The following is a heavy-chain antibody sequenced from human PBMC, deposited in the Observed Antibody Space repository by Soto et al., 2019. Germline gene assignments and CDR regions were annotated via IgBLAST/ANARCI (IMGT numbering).Heavy chain of an antibody. CDR1: GDSMSSSDYY. CDR2: IYYSGST. J-gene: IGHJ4*02. D-gene: IGHD4-4*01. CDR3: ARSRNSDYVPQY. V-gene: IGHV4-39*01. Sequence: SETLSLTCAVSGDSMSSSDYYWGWIRQPPGKGLEWIGNIYYSGSTYYNPSLQSRVTISVDTSKNQFSLKLSSVTAADTAVYYCARSRNSDYVPQYWGQGTLVTVSS.